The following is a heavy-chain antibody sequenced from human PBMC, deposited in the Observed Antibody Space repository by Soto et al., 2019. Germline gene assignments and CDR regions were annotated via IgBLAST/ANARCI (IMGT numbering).Heavy chain of an antibody. D-gene: IGHD3-10*01. CDR1: GGSINSGTYY. CDR2: IYNTGST. J-gene: IGHJ6*03. CDR3: VTHGFQYHMDV. Sequence: QLQLQESGPGLLKPSETLSLTCTVSGGSINSGTYYWGWIRQPPGKGLEWIGSIYNTGSTYYSPSLKSRVTVSIDTPNNRFSLRLSSVTAADTAVYYCVTHGFQYHMDVWGRGTPVTVS. V-gene: IGHV4-39*01.